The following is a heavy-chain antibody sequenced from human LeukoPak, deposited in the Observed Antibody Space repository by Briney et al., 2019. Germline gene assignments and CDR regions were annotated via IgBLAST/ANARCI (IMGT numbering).Heavy chain of an antibody. CDR1: RFTFSSNW. V-gene: IGHV3-7*05. D-gene: IGHD6-19*01. CDR3: VMYGSSGS. Sequence: PGGSLRLSCAASRFTFSSNWTGWVRQAPGKGLEWVANINPDGSAKFYVNSVKGRFTISRDNAKNSLYLQMNSLRAEDTAVYYCVMYGSSGSWGQGTLVTVSS. J-gene: IGHJ5*02. CDR2: INPDGSAK.